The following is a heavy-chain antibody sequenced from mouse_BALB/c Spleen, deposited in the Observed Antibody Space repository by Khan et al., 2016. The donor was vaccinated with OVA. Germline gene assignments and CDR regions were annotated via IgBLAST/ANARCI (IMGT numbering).Heavy chain of an antibody. D-gene: IGHD1-1*01. CDR3: VNQGSSSAWFTY. Sequence: QVQLQQSGPELAKPGASVKMSCKTSGYTFTNYWMHWVKQRPGQGLEWIGYINPSTGYIEYNQKFKDKATLTADKSSSTAYMQLRSLTSEDCAVYYGVNQGSSSAWFTYWGQGTLVTVSA. V-gene: IGHV1-7*01. CDR1: GYTFTNYW. J-gene: IGHJ3*01. CDR2: INPSTGYI.